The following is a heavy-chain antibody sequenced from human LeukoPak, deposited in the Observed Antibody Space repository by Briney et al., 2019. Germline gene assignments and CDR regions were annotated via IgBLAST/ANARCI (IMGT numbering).Heavy chain of an antibody. CDR1: GFTFSSYG. Sequence: GGSLRLSCAASGFTFSSYGMHWVRQAPGKGLEWVAVISYDGSNKYYADSVKGRFTISRDNSKNTLYLQMNSLRAEDTAVYYCAKDGGAAAGNWGQGTLVTVSS. J-gene: IGHJ4*02. CDR3: AKDGGAAAGN. V-gene: IGHV3-30*18. CDR2: ISYDGSNK. D-gene: IGHD6-13*01.